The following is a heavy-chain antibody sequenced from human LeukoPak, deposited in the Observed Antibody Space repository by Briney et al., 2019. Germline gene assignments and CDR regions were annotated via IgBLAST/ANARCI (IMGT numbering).Heavy chain of an antibody. V-gene: IGHV1-2*02. CDR3: ARLPHYYDSSGYNIDI. CDR1: GYTFTGYY. CDR2: INPNSGGT. Sequence: ASVKVSCKASGYTFTGYYMHWVRQAPGQGLEWMGWINPNSGGTNYAQKLQGRVTMTTDTSTSTAYMELRSLRSDDTAVYYCARLPHYYDSSGYNIDIWGQGTMVTVSS. J-gene: IGHJ3*02. D-gene: IGHD3-22*01.